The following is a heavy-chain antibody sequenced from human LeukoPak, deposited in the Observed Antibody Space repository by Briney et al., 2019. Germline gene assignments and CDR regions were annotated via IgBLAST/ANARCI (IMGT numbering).Heavy chain of an antibody. CDR2: ISAGGDRT. CDR3: AKDARRSSGWWFFDH. D-gene: IGHD6-19*01. J-gene: IGHJ4*02. CDR1: GFNFFSQA. Sequence: GGSLRLSCVASGFNFFSQAMSWVRQAPRKGLEWVSAISAGGDRTYYADSVRGRFTLSRDKSKNTLYLQMNSLRAEDTAVYYCAKDARRSSGWWFFDHWGQGTLVTVSS. V-gene: IGHV3-23*01.